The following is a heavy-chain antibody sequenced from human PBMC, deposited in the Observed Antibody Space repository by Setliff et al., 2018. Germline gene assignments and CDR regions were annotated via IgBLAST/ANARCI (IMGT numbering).Heavy chain of an antibody. Sequence: SETLSLTCTVSGGSISSYYWIWNRQPPGKRLEWSGYIYYSGSTNYNPSLECRVTISVDTAKNQFSLTLSPMTAADTAVYYCAREAPYYNFWSGYYDYWGQGTLVTVSS. V-gene: IGHV4-59*12. CDR3: AREAPYYNFWSGYYDY. D-gene: IGHD3-3*01. J-gene: IGHJ4*02. CDR1: GGSISSYY. CDR2: IYYSGST.